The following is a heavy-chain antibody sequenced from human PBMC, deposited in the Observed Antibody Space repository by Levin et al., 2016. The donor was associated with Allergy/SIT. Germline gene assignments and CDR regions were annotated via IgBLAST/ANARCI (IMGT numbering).Heavy chain of an antibody. CDR3: ASAPRFVEAAERYFDY. Sequence: GESLKISCAASGLTFSTYWMHWVRQAPGKGLVWVSRVNSDGRSTTYADSVKGRFTISRDNAKNTLYLQMDSLRADDTAVYYCASAPRFVEAAERYFDYWGQGILVTVSS. J-gene: IGHJ4*02. V-gene: IGHV3-74*01. CDR1: GLTFSTYW. D-gene: IGHD6-13*01. CDR2: VNSDGRST.